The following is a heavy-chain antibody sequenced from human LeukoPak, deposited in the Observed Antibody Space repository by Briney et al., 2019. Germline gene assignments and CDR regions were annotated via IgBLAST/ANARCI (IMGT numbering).Heavy chain of an antibody. D-gene: IGHD2-2*01. CDR3: ARIVGYCSSTSCYFVAADYYYYGMDV. J-gene: IGHJ6*02. CDR2: ISAYNGNT. V-gene: IGHV1-18*01. CDR1: GYTFTSYG. Sequence: ASVKVSCKASGYTFTSYGISWVRQAPGQGLEWMGWISAYNGNTNYAQKLQGRVTMTTDTSTSTAYMELRSLRSDDTAVYYCARIVGYCSSTSCYFVAADYYYYGMDVWGQGTTVTVS.